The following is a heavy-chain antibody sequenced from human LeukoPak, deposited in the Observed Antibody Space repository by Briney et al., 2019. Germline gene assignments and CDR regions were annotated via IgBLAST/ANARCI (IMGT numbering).Heavy chain of an antibody. J-gene: IGHJ4*02. CDR3: ARPGYCSTTTCYFDY. CDR1: GFTFSTYS. Sequence: GGSLRLSCAASGFTFSTYSMNWVRQAPGKGLEWVSSISSTSIYIYYADSVKGRFTISRDNAKYSLYLQMNTLRAEDTAVYYCARPGYCSTTTCYFDYWGQGTLVTVSS. CDR2: ISSTSIYI. D-gene: IGHD2-2*01. V-gene: IGHV3-21*01.